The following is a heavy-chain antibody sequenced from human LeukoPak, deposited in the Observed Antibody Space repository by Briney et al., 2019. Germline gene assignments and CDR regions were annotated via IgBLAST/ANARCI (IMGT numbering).Heavy chain of an antibody. CDR1: GFTFSSYS. CDR3: ARENYDFWSGYSPNWFDP. J-gene: IGHJ5*02. D-gene: IGHD3-3*01. CDR2: ISSSSSYI. V-gene: IGHV3-21*01. Sequence: GSLRLSCAASGFTFSSYSLNWVRQAPGKGLEWVSSISSSSSYIYYADSVKGRFTISRDNAKNSLYLQMNSLRAEDTAVYYCARENYDFWSGYSPNWFDPWGQGTLVTVSS.